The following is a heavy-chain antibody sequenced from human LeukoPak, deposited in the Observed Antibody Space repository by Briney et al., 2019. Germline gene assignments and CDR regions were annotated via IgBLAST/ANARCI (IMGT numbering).Heavy chain of an antibody. D-gene: IGHD1-26*01. CDR3: ATGGSYSPLLYDY. CDR2: IYHSGST. CDR1: GGSISSGGYY. Sequence: SQTLSLTCTVSGGSISSGGYYWSWIRQPPGKGLEWIGYIYHSGSTYYNPSLKSRVTISVDRSKNQFSLKLSSVTAADTAVYYCATGGSYSPLLYDYWGQGTLVTVSS. J-gene: IGHJ4*02. V-gene: IGHV4-30-2*01.